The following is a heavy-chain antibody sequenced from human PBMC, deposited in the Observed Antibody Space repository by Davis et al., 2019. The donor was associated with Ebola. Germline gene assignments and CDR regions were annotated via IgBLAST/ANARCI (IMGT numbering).Heavy chain of an antibody. J-gene: IGHJ4*02. V-gene: IGHV3-73*01. Sequence: GESLKISCAASGFTFSGSAMHWVRQASGKGLEWVGRIRSKANGYATAYAASVKGRFTISRDDSKNTAYLQMNSLKTEDTAVYYCTSTVTNGDYWGQGTLVTVSS. CDR2: IRSKANGYAT. CDR3: TSTVTNGDY. CDR1: GFTFSGSA. D-gene: IGHD4-17*01.